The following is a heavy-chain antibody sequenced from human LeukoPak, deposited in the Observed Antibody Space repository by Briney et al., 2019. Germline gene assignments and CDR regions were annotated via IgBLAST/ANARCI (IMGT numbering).Heavy chain of an antibody. CDR1: GFTFSSFW. D-gene: IGHD1-26*01. V-gene: IGHV3-7*01. J-gene: IGHJ4*02. CDR2: VKQDGSEK. Sequence: PGGSLRLSCAASGFTFSSFWMSWVRQAPGKGLEWVANVKQDGSEKYYVDSVKGRFTISRDNAENSLYLQMNSLRAEDTAVYYCAREVGVGATILFDYWGQGTLVTVSS. CDR3: AREVGVGATILFDY.